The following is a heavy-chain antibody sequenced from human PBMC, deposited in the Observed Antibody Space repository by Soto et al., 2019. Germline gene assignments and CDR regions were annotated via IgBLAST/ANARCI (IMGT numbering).Heavy chain of an antibody. D-gene: IGHD6-19*01. V-gene: IGHV3-23*01. Sequence: EVQLLESGGGLVQPGGSLKLCCAASGFTFSNYAMNWVRQAPGKGLEWVSVISGSGGSTYYADSVQGRFTISRDNSKNTLYLQMSTLRAEDTAVYYCAISNGFSSGWYFYWSQGTLFTVSS. CDR1: GFTFSNYA. CDR2: ISGSGGST. J-gene: IGHJ4*02. CDR3: AISNGFSSGWYFY.